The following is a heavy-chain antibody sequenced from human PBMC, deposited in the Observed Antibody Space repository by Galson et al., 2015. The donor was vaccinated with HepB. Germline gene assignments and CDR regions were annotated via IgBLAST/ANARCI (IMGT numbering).Heavy chain of an antibody. CDR3: ARGREWELLTLDY. D-gene: IGHD1-26*01. V-gene: IGHV1-69*13. CDR2: IIPIFGTA. Sequence: SVKVSCKASGGTFSSYAISWVRQAPGQGLEWMGGIIPIFGTANYAQKFQGRVTITADESTSTAYMELSSLRSEDTAVYCCARGREWELLTLDYWGQGTLVTVSS. J-gene: IGHJ4*02. CDR1: GGTFSSYA.